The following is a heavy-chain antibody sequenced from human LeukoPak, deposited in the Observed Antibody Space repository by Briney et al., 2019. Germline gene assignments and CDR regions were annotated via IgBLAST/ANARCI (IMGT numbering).Heavy chain of an antibody. J-gene: IGHJ6*02. CDR3: ARVANITTFGMDV. V-gene: IGHV3-33*01. CDR1: GFTFSSYC. Sequence: GRSLRLSCAASGFTFSSYCMHWVRQVRQAPGKGPEWVAVIWFDESKKYYSDSVKGRFTISRDNSKNTLYLQMNSLRAEDTAVYYCARVANITTFGMDVWGQGTTVTVSS. D-gene: IGHD3-9*01. CDR2: IWFDESKK.